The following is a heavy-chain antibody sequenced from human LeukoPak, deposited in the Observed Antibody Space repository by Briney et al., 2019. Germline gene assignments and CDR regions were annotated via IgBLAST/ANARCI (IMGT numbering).Heavy chain of an antibody. CDR1: GFTFSSYV. CDR2: ISYDGSNE. Sequence: GGSLRLSCAASGFTFSSYVMHWVRKAPGKGLEWVAIISYDGSNEYYADSVKGRFTISRDNSKNSLYLQMNSLRAEDTAVYYCARDPGYNYGFDYWGQGTLVTVSS. J-gene: IGHJ4*02. D-gene: IGHD5-18*01. V-gene: IGHV3-30*14. CDR3: ARDPGYNYGFDY.